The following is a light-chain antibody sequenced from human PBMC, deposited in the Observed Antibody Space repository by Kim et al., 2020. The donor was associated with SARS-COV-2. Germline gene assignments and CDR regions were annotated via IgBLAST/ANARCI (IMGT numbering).Light chain of an antibody. CDR3: AGWDARLRGWV. CDR2: RND. V-gene: IGLV1-47*01. Sequence: QSVLTQPPSASGAPGQRVTISCSGSNSNIGRDYVYWYQQLPRTAPKLRICRNDQRPSGVPDRFSGSKSGTSASLAISGLRSEDEADYYCAGWDARLRGWVFGGGTQLTVL. J-gene: IGLJ3*02. CDR1: NSNIGRDY.